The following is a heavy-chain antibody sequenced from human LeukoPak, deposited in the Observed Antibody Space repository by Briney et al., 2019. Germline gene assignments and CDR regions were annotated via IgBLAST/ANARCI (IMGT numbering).Heavy chain of an antibody. CDR3: ASGPHCSTTSCYGYYYYGMDV. V-gene: IGHV4-34*01. CDR1: GGSLSGYS. CDR2: INHRGST. J-gene: IGHJ6*02. D-gene: IGHD2-2*01. Sequence: PSETLSLTRPVYGGSLSGYSWSWIRQPPGKGLEWIGEINHRGSTNYNPSLKSRVTISVDTPKNQCSLKLSCVTAADMGVYYCASGPHCSTTSCYGYYYYGMDVWGQGTTVTVSS.